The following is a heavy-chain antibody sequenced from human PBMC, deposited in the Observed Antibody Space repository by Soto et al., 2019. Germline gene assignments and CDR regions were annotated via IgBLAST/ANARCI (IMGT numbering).Heavy chain of an antibody. CDR2: IYYSGST. Sequence: QVQLQESGPGLVKPSQTLSLTCTVSGGSISSGGYYWSWIRQHPGKGLEWIGYIYYSGSTYYNPSLKSRVTISVDTSKNQFSLKLSSVTAADTAVYYCARDQKKGKYYDSSGLDYWGQGTLVTVSS. D-gene: IGHD3-22*01. CDR3: ARDQKKGKYYDSSGLDY. V-gene: IGHV4-31*03. J-gene: IGHJ4*02. CDR1: GGSISSGGYY.